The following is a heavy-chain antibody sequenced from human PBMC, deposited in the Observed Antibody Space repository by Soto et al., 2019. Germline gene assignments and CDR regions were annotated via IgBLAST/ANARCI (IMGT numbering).Heavy chain of an antibody. Sequence: GGSLRLSCAASGFTFSSYAMSWVRQAPGKGLEWVSAISGSGGSTYYADSVKGRFTISRDNSKNTLYLQMNSLRAEDTAVYYCAKVPTHSGSYGGFDYWGQGTLVTVSS. CDR1: GFTFSSYA. D-gene: IGHD1-26*01. J-gene: IGHJ4*02. CDR2: ISGSGGST. V-gene: IGHV3-23*01. CDR3: AKVPTHSGSYGGFDY.